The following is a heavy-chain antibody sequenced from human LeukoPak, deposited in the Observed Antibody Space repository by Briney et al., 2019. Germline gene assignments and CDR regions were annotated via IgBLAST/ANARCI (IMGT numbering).Heavy chain of an antibody. CDR1: GHTLTELS. CDR3: ARADWGRGDTTGTK. D-gene: IGHD1-7*01. Sequence: GASVKVSCKVSGHTLTELSMHWVRQAPGKGLEWMGGFDPEDGETIYAQKFQGRVTMTRDTSISTAYMELSRLRSDDTAVYYCARADWGRGDTTGTKWGQGTLVTVSS. CDR2: FDPEDGET. V-gene: IGHV1-24*01. J-gene: IGHJ4*02.